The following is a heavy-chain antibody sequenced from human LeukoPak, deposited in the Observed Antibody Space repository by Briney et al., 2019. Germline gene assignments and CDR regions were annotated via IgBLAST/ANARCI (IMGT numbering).Heavy chain of an antibody. CDR3: ARGRDIVVVVAATRRRDYFDY. D-gene: IGHD2-15*01. V-gene: IGHV4-34*01. Sequence: KPSETLSLTCAVYGGSFSGYYWSWIRQPPGKGLEWIGEINHSGSTNYNPSLKSRVTISVDTSKNQFSLKLSSVTAAGTAVYYCARGRDIVVVVAATRRRDYFDYWGQGTLVTVSS. CDR2: INHSGST. J-gene: IGHJ4*02. CDR1: GGSFSGYY.